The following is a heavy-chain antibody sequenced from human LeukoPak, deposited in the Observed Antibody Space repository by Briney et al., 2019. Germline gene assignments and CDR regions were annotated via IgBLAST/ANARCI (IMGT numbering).Heavy chain of an antibody. CDR2: IYYSGST. D-gene: IGHD2-21*02. Sequence: PSETLSLTCTVSGGSISSSSYYWGWIRQPPGKGLEWIGSIYYSGSTYYNPSLKSRVTISVDTSKNQFSLKLSSVTAADTAVYYCARDDCGGDCYAYYYYGMDVWGQGTRVTVSS. J-gene: IGHJ6*02. V-gene: IGHV4-39*07. CDR3: ARDDCGGDCYAYYYYGMDV. CDR1: GGSISSSSYY.